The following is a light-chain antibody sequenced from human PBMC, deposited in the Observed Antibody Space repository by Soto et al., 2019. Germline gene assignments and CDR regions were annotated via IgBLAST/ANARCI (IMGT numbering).Light chain of an antibody. CDR1: QSIGNF. CDR3: QQSYTTPPYS. J-gene: IGKJ1*01. V-gene: IGKV1-39*01. Sequence: IPMTQSPSSLSASVGDRVTITCRASQSIGNFLNWYQQRPGKAPKLLIYAASSLESGVPSRFTARASGTEFTLTISSLQPEDSATYYCQQSYTTPPYSFGQRTKVDIK. CDR2: AAS.